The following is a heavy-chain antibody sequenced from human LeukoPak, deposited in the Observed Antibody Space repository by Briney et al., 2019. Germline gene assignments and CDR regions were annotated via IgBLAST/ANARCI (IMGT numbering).Heavy chain of an antibody. CDR3: ARPWGSGSPNNYGLDV. V-gene: IGHV1-8*01. CDR1: GYTFTSYD. D-gene: IGHD3-10*01. CDR2: MNPNSGNT. Sequence: ASVKVSCKASGYTFTSYDINWVRQATGQGLEWMGWMNPNSGNTGYAQKFQGRVTMTRNTSISTAYMELSSLRSDDTAVYYCARPWGSGSPNNYGLDVWGQGTPVTVSS. J-gene: IGHJ6*02.